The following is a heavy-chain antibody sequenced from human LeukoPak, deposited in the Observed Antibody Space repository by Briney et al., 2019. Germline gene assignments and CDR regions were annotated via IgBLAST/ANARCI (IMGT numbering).Heavy chain of an antibody. V-gene: IGHV1-2*02. J-gene: IGHJ4*02. CDR3: ARVRGVVTAISDY. D-gene: IGHD2-21*02. CDR2: INPNSGGT. CDR1: GYTFTSYA. Sequence: GASVKVSCKASGYTFTSYAMNWVRQAPGQGLEWMGWINPNSGGTNYAQKFQGRVTMTRDTSISTAYMELSRLRSDDTAVYYCARVRGVVTAISDYWGQGTLVTVSS.